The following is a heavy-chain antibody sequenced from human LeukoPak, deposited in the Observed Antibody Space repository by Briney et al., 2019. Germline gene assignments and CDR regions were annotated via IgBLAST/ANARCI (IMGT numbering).Heavy chain of an antibody. D-gene: IGHD6-19*01. J-gene: IGHJ4*02. V-gene: IGHV4-34*01. CDR2: INHSGST. Sequence: SETLSLTCAVYGGSFSGYYWSWIRQPPGKGLEWIGEINHSGSTNYNPSLKSRVTISVDTSKNQFSLKLSSVTAADTAVYYCARHLKRRSYSSGWHLISEPYFDYWGQGTLVTVSS. CDR3: ARHLKRRSYSSGWHLISEPYFDY. CDR1: GGSFSGYY.